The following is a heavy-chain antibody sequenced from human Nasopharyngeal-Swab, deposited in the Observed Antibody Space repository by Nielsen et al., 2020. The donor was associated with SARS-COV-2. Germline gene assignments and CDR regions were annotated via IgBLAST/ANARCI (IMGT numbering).Heavy chain of an antibody. CDR2: ISYDGSNK. Sequence: VRQMPGKGLEWVAVISYDGSNKYYADSVKGRFTISRDNSKNTLYLQMNSLRAEDTAVYYCAKDIGQIAVAGPGWFDPWGQGTLVTVSS. CDR3: AKDIGQIAVAGPGWFDP. V-gene: IGHV3-30*18. J-gene: IGHJ5*02. D-gene: IGHD6-19*01.